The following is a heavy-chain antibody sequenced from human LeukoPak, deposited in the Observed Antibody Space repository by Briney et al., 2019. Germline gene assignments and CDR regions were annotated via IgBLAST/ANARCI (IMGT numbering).Heavy chain of an antibody. Sequence: PGGSLRLSCAASGFTFTSYSMNWVRQAPGKGLEWVSAISGSGGSTYYADSVKGRFTISRDNSKNTLYLQMNSLRAEDTAVYYCAKTKNRGDIVVVPAAQDYWGQGTLVTVSS. J-gene: IGHJ4*02. CDR3: AKTKNRGDIVVVPAAQDY. D-gene: IGHD2-2*01. V-gene: IGHV3-23*01. CDR2: ISGSGGST. CDR1: GFTFTSYS.